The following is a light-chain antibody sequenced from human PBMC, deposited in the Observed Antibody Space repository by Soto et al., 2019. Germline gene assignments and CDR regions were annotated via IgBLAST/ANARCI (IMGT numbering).Light chain of an antibody. V-gene: IGKV3-11*01. CDR2: DAS. CDR3: QQRNSWPPGFS. J-gene: IGKJ2*01. CDR1: QSVRNY. Sequence: EIVLTQSPATLSLSPGDRATLSCRASQSVRNYLAWYQQKPGQAPRLLIYDASSRAIGIPARFSGSGSGTDFTLTISSLEPEYCAVYYCQQRNSWPPGFSFGQGTKVESK.